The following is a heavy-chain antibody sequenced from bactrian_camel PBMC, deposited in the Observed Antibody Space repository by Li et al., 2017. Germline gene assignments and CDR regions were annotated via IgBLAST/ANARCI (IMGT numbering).Heavy chain of an antibody. CDR3: AAGFLAVYIWGLAAKESEYND. CDR1: GHSGGSNC. V-gene: IGHV3-3*01. Sequence: HVQLVESGGGSVQTGGSLRLSCVVSGHSGGSNCVGWYRLPPGRAPAEREGIAAIRRSGGETWYAGSVKGRFTVSQDHATNTIYLQMNDLKPDDTARYYCAAGFLAVYIWGLAAKESEYNDWGQGTQVTVS. J-gene: IGHJ4*01. D-gene: IGHD3*01. CDR2: IRRSGGET.